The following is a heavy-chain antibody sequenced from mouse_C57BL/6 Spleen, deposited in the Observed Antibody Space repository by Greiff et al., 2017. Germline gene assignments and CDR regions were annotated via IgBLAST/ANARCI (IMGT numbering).Heavy chain of an antibody. CDR3: GRGGNYVGLDY. Sequence: QVQLQQSGAELVRPGTSVKVSCKASGYAFTNYLIEWVKQRPGQGLEWIGVINPGSGGTNYNEKFKGKATLTADKSSSTAYMQLSSLASEDSAVYCCGRGGNYVGLDYWGQGTTLTVSS. CDR2: INPGSGGT. J-gene: IGHJ2*01. D-gene: IGHD2-1*01. CDR1: GYAFTNYL. V-gene: IGHV1-54*01.